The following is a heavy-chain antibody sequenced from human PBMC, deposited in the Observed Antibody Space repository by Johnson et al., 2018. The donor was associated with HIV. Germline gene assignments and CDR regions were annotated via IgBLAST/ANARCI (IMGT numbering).Heavy chain of an antibody. V-gene: IGHV3-11*04. CDR2: ISSSGSSI. CDR1: GFTFSDYY. CDR3: ARRSSPTGAFDI. J-gene: IGHJ3*02. D-gene: IGHD6-13*01. Sequence: QVQLVESGGGLVKPGGSLRLACAASGFTFSDYYMNWIRQAPGKGLEWVSYISSSGSSISYADSVKGRFTISRDNAKNSLYLQMNNLRAEDTAVYYCARRSSPTGAFDICGQGTMVTVSS.